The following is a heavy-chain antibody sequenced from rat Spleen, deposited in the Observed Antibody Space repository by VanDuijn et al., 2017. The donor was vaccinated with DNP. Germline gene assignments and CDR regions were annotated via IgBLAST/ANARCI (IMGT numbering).Heavy chain of an antibody. V-gene: IGHV5-22*01. CDR2: IRFDGAIT. Sequence: EVQLVESGGALVQPGRSLKLSCAASGFTFSDYYMAWVRQAPTKGLEWVAYIRFDGAITFYGDSVKGRFTVSRDNVKNTLYLQMNSLRSEDMATYYCARHVLPLRVWDYWGQGVMVTVSS. CDR3: ARHVLPLRVWDY. J-gene: IGHJ2*01. CDR1: GFTFSDYY. D-gene: IGHD1-4*01.